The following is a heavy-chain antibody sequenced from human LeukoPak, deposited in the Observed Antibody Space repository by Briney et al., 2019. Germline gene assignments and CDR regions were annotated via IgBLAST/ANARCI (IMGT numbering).Heavy chain of an antibody. D-gene: IGHD6-19*01. CDR2: ISGDGGST. CDR3: ARESETSGWYDY. V-gene: IGHV3-43*02. CDR1: GFIFDNYA. Sequence: GGSLRLSCAAPGFIFDNYAIHWVRQAPGKGLEWFSLISGDGGSTFYADSVRGRFTISRDNTRKSLSLQMSSLRSEDTALYYCARESETSGWYDYWGQGTLVTVSS. J-gene: IGHJ4*02.